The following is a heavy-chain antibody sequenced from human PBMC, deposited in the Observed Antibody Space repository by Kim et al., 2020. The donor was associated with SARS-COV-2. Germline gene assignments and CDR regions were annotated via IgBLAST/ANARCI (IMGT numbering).Heavy chain of an antibody. Sequence: GGSLRLSCAASGFSFSSYYMSWVRQAPGKGLEWVANIKQDGSEKYYVDSVKGRFTISRDNAMNSLYLQLNSLRAEDTAVYYCARDKTYYSSSNVDRGRFFQHWGQGTLVTVSS. CDR3: ARDKTYYSSSNVDRGRFFQH. V-gene: IGHV3-7*03. CDR2: IKQDGSEK. J-gene: IGHJ1*01. D-gene: IGHD6-13*01. CDR1: GFSFSSYY.